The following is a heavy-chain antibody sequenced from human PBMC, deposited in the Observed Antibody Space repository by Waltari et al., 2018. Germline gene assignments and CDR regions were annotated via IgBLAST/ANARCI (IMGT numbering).Heavy chain of an antibody. J-gene: IGHJ4*02. CDR3: ARQGRAVAASWFAY. Sequence: QVHLVQSGAEMKKPGASVKVSCKTSGYRFTTSDISWVRQAPGQGLEWMGWISIYSGNTHYAQKFQGRVTMTTDTSTSTAYMELRSLNSDDTAVYYCARQGRAVAASWFAYWGQGTLVTVSS. CDR2: ISIYSGNT. CDR1: GYRFTTSD. D-gene: IGHD6-19*01. V-gene: IGHV1-18*04.